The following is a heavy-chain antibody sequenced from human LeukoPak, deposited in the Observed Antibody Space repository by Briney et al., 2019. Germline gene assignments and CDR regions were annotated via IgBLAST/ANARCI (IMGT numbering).Heavy chain of an antibody. CDR3: ARHLDAVAPFHY. CDR1: GGSISSSSYY. CDR2: IYYSGST. Sequence: SETLSLTCTVSGGSISSSSYYWGWIRQPPGKGLEWIGSIYYSGSTYYNPSLKSRVTISVDTSKNQFSLKLSSVTAADTAVYYCARHLDAVAPFHYWGQGTLVTVSS. D-gene: IGHD4-23*01. J-gene: IGHJ4*02. V-gene: IGHV4-39*01.